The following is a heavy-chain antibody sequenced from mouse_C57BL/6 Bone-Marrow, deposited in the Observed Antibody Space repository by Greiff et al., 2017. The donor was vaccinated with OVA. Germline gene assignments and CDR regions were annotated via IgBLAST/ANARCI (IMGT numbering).Heavy chain of an antibody. CDR3: ARARDYYGLYAMDY. Sequence: EVQGVESGGGLVKPGGSLKLSCAASGFTFSSYAMSWVRQTPEKRLEWVATISDGGSYTYYPDNVKGRFTISRDNAKNNLYLQMSHLKSEDTAMYYCARARDYYGLYAMDYWGQGTSVTVSS. J-gene: IGHJ4*01. V-gene: IGHV5-4*01. CDR2: ISDGGSYT. D-gene: IGHD1-2*01. CDR1: GFTFSSYA.